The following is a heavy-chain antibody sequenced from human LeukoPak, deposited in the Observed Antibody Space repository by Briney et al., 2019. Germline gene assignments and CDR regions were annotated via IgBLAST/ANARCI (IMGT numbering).Heavy chain of an antibody. Sequence: SETLSLTCTVSGGSISSSSYYWGWIRQPPGKGLEWIGSIYYSGSTYYNPSLKSRVTISVDTSKNQFSLQLSSVTAADTAVYYCARVYCSGGSSYSGHYYYYMDVWGKGTTVTVSS. CDR2: IYYSGST. J-gene: IGHJ6*03. V-gene: IGHV4-39*07. D-gene: IGHD2-15*01. CDR3: ARVYCSGGSSYSGHYYYYMDV. CDR1: GGSISSSSYY.